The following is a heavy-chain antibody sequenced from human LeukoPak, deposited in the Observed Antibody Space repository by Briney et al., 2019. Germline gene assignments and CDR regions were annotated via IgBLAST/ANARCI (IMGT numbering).Heavy chain of an antibody. J-gene: IGHJ3*02. CDR2: IKQDGSDK. D-gene: IGHD3-10*01. CDR3: AAAYYSGSGDAFDI. Sequence: GGSLRLSCAASGFTFSSYWMSWVRQAPGKGLEWVANIKQDGSDKYYVDSVKGRFTISRDNAKNSLYLQMNSLRAEDTAVYYCAAAYYSGSGDAFDIWGQGTKVTVSS. CDR1: GFTFSSYW. V-gene: IGHV3-7*02.